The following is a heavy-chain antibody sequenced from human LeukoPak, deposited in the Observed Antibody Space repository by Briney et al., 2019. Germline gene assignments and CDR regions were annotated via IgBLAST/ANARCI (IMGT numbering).Heavy chain of an antibody. D-gene: IGHD2-15*01. CDR2: IWYDGSYK. J-gene: IGHJ4*02. V-gene: IGHV3-33*01. Sequence: PGGSLRLSCAASAFTFSSYGMHWVRQAPGKGLEWVAVIWYDGSYKYYADSVKGRFTISRDNSKNTLYLQMNSLRAEDTAVYTCARDFCSGGSCYYFDYWGQGTLATVSS. CDR3: ARDFCSGGSCYYFDY. CDR1: AFTFSSYG.